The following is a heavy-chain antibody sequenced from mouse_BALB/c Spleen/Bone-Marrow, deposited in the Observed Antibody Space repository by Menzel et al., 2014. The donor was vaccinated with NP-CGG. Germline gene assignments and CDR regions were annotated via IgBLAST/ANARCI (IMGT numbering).Heavy chain of an antibody. V-gene: IGHV5-9*02. Sequence: EVKLMESGGGLVEPGGSLKLSCTASGFAFSNCDMSWVRQTPEKRLEWVATITSGGGNTYYPDSVKGRFTISRDNARNTLYLQMSSLRPEDTALYCCARVWDWFAYWGQGTLVTVSA. CDR2: ITSGGGNT. J-gene: IGHJ3*01. D-gene: IGHD4-1*01. CDR3: ARVWDWFAY. CDR1: GFAFSNCD.